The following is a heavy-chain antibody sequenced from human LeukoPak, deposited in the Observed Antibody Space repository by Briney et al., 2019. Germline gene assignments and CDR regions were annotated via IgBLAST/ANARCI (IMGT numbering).Heavy chain of an antibody. CDR1: GFTFSSYS. V-gene: IGHV3-21*01. CDR2: ISSSSSYI. CDR3: ARDLAVAGNY. Sequence: GGSLRLSCAASGFTFSSYSMNWVRQAPGKVLEWVSSISSSSSYIYYADSVKGRFTISRDNAKNSLYLQMNSLRAEDTAVYYCARDLAVAGNYWGQGTLVTVSS. J-gene: IGHJ4*02. D-gene: IGHD6-19*01.